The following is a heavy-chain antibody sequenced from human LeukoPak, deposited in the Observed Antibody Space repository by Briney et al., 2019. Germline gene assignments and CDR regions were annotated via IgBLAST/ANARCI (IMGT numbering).Heavy chain of an antibody. CDR1: GGSISSSSYY. CDR3: AREGSLDILRYYYGMDV. CDR2: IYYSGST. V-gene: IGHV4-39*07. J-gene: IGHJ6*02. Sequence: SETLSLTCTVSGGSISSSSYYWGWIRQPPGKGLEWIGSIYYSGSTYYNPSLKSRVTISVDTSKNQFSLKLSSVTAADTAVYYCAREGSLDILRYYYGMDVWGQGTTVTVSS. D-gene: IGHD3-9*01.